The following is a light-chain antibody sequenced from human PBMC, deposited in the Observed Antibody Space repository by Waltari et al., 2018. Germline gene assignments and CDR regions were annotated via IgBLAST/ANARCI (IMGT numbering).Light chain of an antibody. Sequence: DIQLTQSPSSLSASVGGRLTITCRTSKDVIRYLNWFQVKPGKAPKLLISGASSLQTGVPSRFMGSGSGTQFALTITSLQPEDVGTYYCQQTYRTPRTSGQGTRMEI. CDR1: KDVIRY. CDR3: QQTYRTPRT. V-gene: IGKV1-39*01. J-gene: IGKJ1*01. CDR2: GAS.